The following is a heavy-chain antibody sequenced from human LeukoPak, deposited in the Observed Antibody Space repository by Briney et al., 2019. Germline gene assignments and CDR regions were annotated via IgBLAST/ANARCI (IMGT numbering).Heavy chain of an antibody. CDR1: GFTFGDYA. Sequence: SGGSLRLSCTASGFTFGDYAMSWVRQAPGKGLEWVGFIRSKAYGGTTEYAASVKGRFTISRDDSKSIAYLQMNSLKTEDTAVYYCTRPKHYYDSSGYYSYWGQGTLVTVSS. D-gene: IGHD3-22*01. J-gene: IGHJ4*02. CDR3: TRPKHYYDSSGYYSY. CDR2: IRSKAYGGTT. V-gene: IGHV3-49*04.